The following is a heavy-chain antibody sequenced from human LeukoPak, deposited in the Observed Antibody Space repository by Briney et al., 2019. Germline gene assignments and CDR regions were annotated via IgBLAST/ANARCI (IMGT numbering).Heavy chain of an antibody. V-gene: IGHV4-61*01. CDR3: ARDLRGYYGSGSYPGYYFDY. D-gene: IGHD3-10*01. CDR2: IYYSGST. Sequence: SETLSLTCTVSGGPISSGSYYWSWIRQPPGKGLEWIGYIYYSGSTNYNPSLKSRVTISVDTSKNQFSLKLSSVTAADTAVYYCARDLRGYYGSGSYPGYYFDYWGQGTLVTVSS. J-gene: IGHJ4*02. CDR1: GGPISSGSYY.